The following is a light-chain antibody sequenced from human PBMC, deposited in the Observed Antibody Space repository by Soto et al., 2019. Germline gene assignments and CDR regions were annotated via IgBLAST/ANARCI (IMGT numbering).Light chain of an antibody. Sequence: EIVLTQSPGTLSLSPGERATLSCRASQSVSSSYLAWYQQKPGQAPRLLIYGASSRATGIPDRFSGSGSGTDFPLTISRLEPEDFAVYYCQQYGSSVTFGQGTKVKIK. V-gene: IGKV3-20*01. CDR1: QSVSSSY. CDR2: GAS. J-gene: IGKJ1*01. CDR3: QQYGSSVT.